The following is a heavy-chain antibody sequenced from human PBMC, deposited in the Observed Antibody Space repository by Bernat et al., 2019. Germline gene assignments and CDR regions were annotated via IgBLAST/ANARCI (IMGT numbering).Heavy chain of an antibody. D-gene: IGHD6-13*01. Sequence: QVTLKESGPVLVKPTETLTLTCTVSGFSLSNAIMGVSWIRQPPGKALEWLAHIFPNDEKSYNTSLRSRLTISKDTSKSQVVLTMTNMDPVDTATYFCARIQREPAAVCYYYGMNVWGQAIPVPGSS. CDR3: ARIQREPAAVCYYYGMNV. CDR1: GFSLSNAIMG. V-gene: IGHV2-26*01. J-gene: IGHJ6*02. CDR2: IFPNDEK.